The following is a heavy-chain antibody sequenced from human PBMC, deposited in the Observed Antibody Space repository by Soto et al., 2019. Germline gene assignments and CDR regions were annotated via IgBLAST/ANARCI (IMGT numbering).Heavy chain of an antibody. CDR1: GGSISSYY. D-gene: IGHD4-17*01. CDR3: GRRMGDYAIMY. V-gene: IGHV4-59*08. CDR2: IYYSGST. Sequence: SETLSLTCTVSGGSISSYYWSWIRQPPGKGLEWIGYIYYSGSTNYNPSLTSRVTISVDTSKNQFSLKLSSVTAADTALYYCGRRMGDYAIMYLGQGTLVTVSS. J-gene: IGHJ4*02.